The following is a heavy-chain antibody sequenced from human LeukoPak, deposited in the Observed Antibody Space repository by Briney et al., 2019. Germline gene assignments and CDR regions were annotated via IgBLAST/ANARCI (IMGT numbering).Heavy chain of an antibody. CDR1: GLTFSSYG. V-gene: IGHV3-33*01. Sequence: GRSLRLSCAASGLTFSSYGMHWVRQAPGKGLEWVAVIWYDGSNKYYADSVKGRFTISRDNSKNTLYLQMNSLRAEDTAVYYCARRNYYDSSGYLIDYWGQGTLVTVSS. CDR3: ARRNYYDSSGYLIDY. D-gene: IGHD3-22*01. CDR2: IWYDGSNK. J-gene: IGHJ4*02.